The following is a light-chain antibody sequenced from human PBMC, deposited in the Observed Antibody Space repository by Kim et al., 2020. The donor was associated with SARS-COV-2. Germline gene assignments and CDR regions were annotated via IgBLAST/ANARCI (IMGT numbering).Light chain of an antibody. CDR2: AAV. Sequence: SASVGDKVTVTCRTSHNISNYLNWYHQKPGEAPKRLIYAAVTLQGGVSSRFSASGSGTDFTLMITSLQPEDLATYYCQQSYRIPYAFAQGTKLEIK. V-gene: IGKV1-39*01. J-gene: IGKJ2*01. CDR3: QQSYRIPYA. CDR1: HNISNY.